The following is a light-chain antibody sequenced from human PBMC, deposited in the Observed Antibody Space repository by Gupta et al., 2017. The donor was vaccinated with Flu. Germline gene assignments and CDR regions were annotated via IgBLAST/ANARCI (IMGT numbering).Light chain of an antibody. V-gene: IGLV3-25*03. Sequence: SYELTQPPSVSVSPGQTARITCSGDALPNQFAYWYQQMPGQAPVLVVRKDSERPPGISERFSGSSAGTTVTCTLSGVKAEDEADSEWQSEDSTETYWVFGGGTKLTVL. J-gene: IGLJ3*02. CDR1: ALPNQF. CDR2: KDS. CDR3: QSEDSTETYWV.